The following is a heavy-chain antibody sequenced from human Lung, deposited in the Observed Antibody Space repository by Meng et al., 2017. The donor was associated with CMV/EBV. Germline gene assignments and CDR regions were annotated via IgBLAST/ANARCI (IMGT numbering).Heavy chain of an antibody. V-gene: IGHV3-49*04. D-gene: IGHD3-3*01. CDR2: IRSKGYGRTR. J-gene: IGHJ4*01. Sequence: GESXKISCTASGFSFGDYDMNWVRQAPGKGLEWVGFIRSKGYGRTREYAASVKGRFTISRDDSKTIAYLQMNSLKTEDTAVYYCARGGTIFRMVTSFDFWXQGTXVTVSS. CDR1: GFSFGDYD. CDR3: ARGGTIFRMVTSFDF.